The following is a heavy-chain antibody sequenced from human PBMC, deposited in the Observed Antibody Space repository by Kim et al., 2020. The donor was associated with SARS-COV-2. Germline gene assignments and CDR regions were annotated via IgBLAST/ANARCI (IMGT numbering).Heavy chain of an antibody. D-gene: IGHD3-22*01. CDR2: ISTDGRST. CDR3: ARGGGGYYW. Sequence: GGSLRLSCAASGFTFSSYWMHWVRQAPGKGLVWVSRISTDGRSTSYADSVKGRFTISRDNAKNTLYLQMNSLRAEDTAVYYCARGGGGYYWWGQGTLVTVSA. CDR1: GFTFSSYW. J-gene: IGHJ4*02. V-gene: IGHV3-74*01.